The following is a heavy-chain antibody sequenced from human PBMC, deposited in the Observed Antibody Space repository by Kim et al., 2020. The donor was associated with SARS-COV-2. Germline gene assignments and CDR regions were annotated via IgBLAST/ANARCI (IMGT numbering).Heavy chain of an antibody. Sequence: SETLSLTCSVSGVSTSSSYWSWIRQPPGKGLEWIGYIYFGESTNYNPSLASRVTMSLDTSKNQFSLKLTSLTAADTAVYFCARETGRMSFDYWGQGSLVT. CDR3: ARETGRMSFDY. CDR2: IYFGEST. CDR1: GVSTSSSY. V-gene: IGHV4-59*01. J-gene: IGHJ4*02.